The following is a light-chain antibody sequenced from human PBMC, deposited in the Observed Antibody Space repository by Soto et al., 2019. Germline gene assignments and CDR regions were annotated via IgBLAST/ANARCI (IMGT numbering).Light chain of an antibody. Sequence: QSVLTQPPSASGSPGQSVAISCTGTSSDVGGYNYVSWYQQHPGKAPKLMIYEVNKRPSGVPDRFSGSKSGNTASLTVSGLQAEDEADYYCSSFTSSHTYVFGTGTKLTVL. CDR2: EVN. V-gene: IGLV2-8*01. CDR3: SSFTSSHTYV. J-gene: IGLJ1*01. CDR1: SSDVGGYNY.